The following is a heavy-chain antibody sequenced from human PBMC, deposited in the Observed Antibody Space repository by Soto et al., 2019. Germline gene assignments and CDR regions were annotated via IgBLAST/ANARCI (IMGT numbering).Heavy chain of an antibody. D-gene: IGHD1-26*01. CDR1: GFDFTYYA. V-gene: IGHV3-30*18. CDR3: AKEEGVGGTLGLVDY. J-gene: IGHJ4*02. Sequence: QVQLVESGGGAVQPGESLRLSCVASGFDFTYYAMHWVRQAPGKGLESVAVMSSDGSKIHHTDSVKGRFTISRDNSKNTRYLQMNSLRKEDTAVYFCAKEEGVGGTLGLVDYWGQGPLVSVSS. CDR2: MSSDGSKI.